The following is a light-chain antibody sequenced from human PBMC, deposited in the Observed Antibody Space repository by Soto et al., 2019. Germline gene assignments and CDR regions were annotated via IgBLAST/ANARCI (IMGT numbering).Light chain of an antibody. Sequence: EIVLTQSPGTLSLSPCERATLSFSASQSVSSYLAWYQQKPGQAPRLLIYDASNRATGIPARFSGSGSGTDFTLTISRLEPEDFAVYYCQQYGSSLLTFGGGTKV. CDR1: QSVSSY. CDR2: DAS. V-gene: IGKV3-20*01. CDR3: QQYGSSLLT. J-gene: IGKJ4*01.